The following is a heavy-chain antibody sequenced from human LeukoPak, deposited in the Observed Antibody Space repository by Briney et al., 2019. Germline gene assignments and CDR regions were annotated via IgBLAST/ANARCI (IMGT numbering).Heavy chain of an antibody. J-gene: IGHJ5*02. CDR1: GFTFSNYA. CDR3: ARFKYH. Sequence: GGSLRLSCAAPGFTFSNYAMTWVRQAPGKGLEWVSVISASASITYYADSVKGRFTISRDNSKNTLYLQMNSLRAEDTAVYYCARFKYHWGQGTLVTVSS. V-gene: IGHV3-23*01. D-gene: IGHD3-10*01. CDR2: ISASASIT.